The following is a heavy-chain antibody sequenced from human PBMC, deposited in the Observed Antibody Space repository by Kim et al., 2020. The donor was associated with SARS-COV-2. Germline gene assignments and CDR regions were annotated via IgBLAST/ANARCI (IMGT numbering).Heavy chain of an antibody. CDR2: INPSVGST. CDR3: AREDSVVPAAMRGGTYYYYGMDV. CDR1: GYTFTSYY. D-gene: IGHD2-2*01. J-gene: IGHJ6*02. Sequence: ASVKVSCKASGYTFTSYYMHWVRQAPGQGLEWMGIINPSVGSTSYAQKFQGRVTMTRDTSTSTVYMELSSLRSEDTGVYYCAREDSVVPAAMRGGTYYYYGMDVGGQGTTVTVSS. V-gene: IGHV1-46*01.